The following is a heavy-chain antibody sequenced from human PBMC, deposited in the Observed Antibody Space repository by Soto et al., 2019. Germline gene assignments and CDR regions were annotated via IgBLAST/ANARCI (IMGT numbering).Heavy chain of an antibody. CDR2: IVVGSGST. J-gene: IGHJ6*02. Sequence: SVKVSCKASGITFRRSAVQWMRQARGQPLEWIGRIVVGSGSTTYAQIVQERITITRDMSISTAYLQWSSLKASDTAMYYCARQQSSSWPYGMDVWGQGTTVTVSS. D-gene: IGHD6-13*01. CDR3: ARQQSSSWPYGMDV. CDR1: GITFRRSA. V-gene: IGHV1-58*01.